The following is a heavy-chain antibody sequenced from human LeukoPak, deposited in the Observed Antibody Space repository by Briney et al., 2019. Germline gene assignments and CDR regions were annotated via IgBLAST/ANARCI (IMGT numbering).Heavy chain of an antibody. D-gene: IGHD3-10*01. J-gene: IGHJ4*02. V-gene: IGHV3-21*01. CDR1: GFTFSSYS. CDR3: ARDTTYRGGFDY. CDR2: ISSSSSYI. Sequence: GGSLRLSCAASGFTFSSYSMNWVHQAPGKGLEWVSSISSSSSYIYYADSVKGRFTISRDNAKNSLYLQMNSLRAEDTAVYYCARDTTYRGGFDYWGQGTLVTVSS.